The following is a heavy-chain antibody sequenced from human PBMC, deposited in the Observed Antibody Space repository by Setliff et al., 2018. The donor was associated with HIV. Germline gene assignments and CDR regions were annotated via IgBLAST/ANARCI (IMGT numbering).Heavy chain of an antibody. D-gene: IGHD3-22*01. J-gene: IGHJ3*02. V-gene: IGHV1-2*02. CDR3: ARDQGYYDSSGYHYVGDAFDI. CDR2: INPNSGGT. Sequence: ASVKVSCKASGYTFTGYYMHWVRQAPGQGLEWMGWINPNSGGTNYAQKFQGRVTMTRDTSISTAYMELSRLRSDGTAVYYCARDQGYYDSSGYHYVGDAFDIWGQGTMVTVSS. CDR1: GYTFTGYY.